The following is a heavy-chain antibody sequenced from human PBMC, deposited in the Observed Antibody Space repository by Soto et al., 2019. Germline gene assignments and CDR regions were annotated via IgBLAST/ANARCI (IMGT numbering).Heavy chain of an antibody. J-gene: IGHJ6*02. V-gene: IGHV1-2*02. D-gene: IGHD4-17*01. CDR1: GYTFTGYY. Sequence: QVQLVQSGAEVKKPGASVKVSCKASGYTFTGYYMHWVRQAPGQGLEWMGWINPNSGGTNYAQKFQGSVTMTRDTSISTAYMELSRLRSDDTAVYYCARSPTVTLPYYYYGMDVWGQGTTVTVSS. CDR3: ARSPTVTLPYYYYGMDV. CDR2: INPNSGGT.